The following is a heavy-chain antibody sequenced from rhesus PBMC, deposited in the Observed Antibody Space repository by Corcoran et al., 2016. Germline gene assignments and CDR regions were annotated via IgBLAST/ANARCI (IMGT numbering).Heavy chain of an antibody. CDR2: IRNKAHVGTA. Sequence: EVRLVESGGGLVQPGGSLRLSCAASGFTFSDYYMSWVRQAPGKGPEWVGLIRNKAHVGTAEYGALVKCRFNISRDDSKSIASLQMNSLETEDTAVYYCARSSGWSPGGFDYWGQGVLVTVSS. J-gene: IGHJ4*01. V-gene: IGHV3-116*02. D-gene: IGHD6S26*01. CDR3: ARSSGWSPGGFDY. CDR1: GFTFSDYY.